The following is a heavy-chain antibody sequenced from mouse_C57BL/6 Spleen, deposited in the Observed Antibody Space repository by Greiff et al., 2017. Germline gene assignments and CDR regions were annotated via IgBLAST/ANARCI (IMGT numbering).Heavy chain of an antibody. V-gene: IGHV1-42*01. Sequence: EVKLQESGPELVKPGASVKISCKASGYSFTGYYMNWVKQSPEKSLEWIGEINPSTGGTTYNQKFKAKATLTVDKSSSTAYMQLKSLTSEDSAVYYCARSGDGYYHFDYWGQGTTLTVSS. J-gene: IGHJ2*01. CDR2: INPSTGGT. D-gene: IGHD2-3*01. CDR1: GYSFTGYY. CDR3: ARSGDGYYHFDY.